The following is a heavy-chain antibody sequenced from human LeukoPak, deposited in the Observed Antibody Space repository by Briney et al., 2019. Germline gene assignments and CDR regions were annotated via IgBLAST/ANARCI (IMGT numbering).Heavy chain of an antibody. J-gene: IGHJ4*02. V-gene: IGHV3-21*04. CDR3: AKDPNNWNDPYYFDY. CDR1: GFTFSSYS. CDR2: ISSSSSYI. D-gene: IGHD1-1*01. Sequence: GGSLRLSCAASGFTFSSYSMNWVRQAPGKGLEWVSSISSSSSYIYYADSVKGRFTISRDNAKNSLYLQMNSLRAEDTAVYYCAKDPNNWNDPYYFDYWGQGTLVTVSS.